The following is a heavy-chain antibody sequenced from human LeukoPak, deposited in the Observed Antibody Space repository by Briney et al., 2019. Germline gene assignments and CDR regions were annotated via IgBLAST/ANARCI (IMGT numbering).Heavy chain of an antibody. CDR3: ARGGWVVVPAAIVTYFDY. V-gene: IGHV3-7*01. Sequence: GGSLRLSCAASRFTFSSYWMSWVRQAPGKGLEWVADIKQDGSEKYYVDSVKGRFTISRDNGKNSLYLQMNSLRAEDTAVYYCARGGWVVVPAAIVTYFDYWGQGTLVTVSS. CDR1: RFTFSSYW. CDR2: IKQDGSEK. D-gene: IGHD2-2*01. J-gene: IGHJ4*02.